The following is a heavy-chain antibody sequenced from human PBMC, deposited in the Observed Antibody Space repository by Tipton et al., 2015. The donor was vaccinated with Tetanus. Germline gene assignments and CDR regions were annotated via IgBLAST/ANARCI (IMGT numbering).Heavy chain of an antibody. CDR3: ARIGWPEDNKPGFDI. V-gene: IGHV4-59*13. D-gene: IGHD2-15*01. CDR1: GGSISTYY. Sequence: TLSLTCIVSGGSISTYYWSWIRQRPGRGLEWVGYVYYTGKDNYNPSLRSRVTLSVDTSKNQFSLQMSSVTAADTAVYYCARIGWPEDNKPGFDIWGQGTMVTVSS. CDR2: VYYTGKD. J-gene: IGHJ3*02.